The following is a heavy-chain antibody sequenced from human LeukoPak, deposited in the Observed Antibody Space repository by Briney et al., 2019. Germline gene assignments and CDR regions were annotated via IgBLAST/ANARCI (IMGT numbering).Heavy chain of an antibody. J-gene: IGHJ4*02. CDR1: GYTFTGYY. D-gene: IGHD3-22*01. V-gene: IGHV1-2*02. CDR3: ARAPVLDYYDSSGYLDY. Sequence: ASVKVSCKASGYTFTGYYMHWVRQAPGQGLEWMGWINPNSGGTNYAQKFQGRVTMTRDTSISTAYMELSRLRSDDTAVYYCARAPVLDYYDSSGYLDYWGQGTLVTVSS. CDR2: INPNSGGT.